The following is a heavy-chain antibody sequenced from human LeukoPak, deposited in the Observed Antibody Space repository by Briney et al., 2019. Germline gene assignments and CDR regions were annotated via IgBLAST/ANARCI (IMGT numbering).Heavy chain of an antibody. D-gene: IGHD3-9*01. CDR1: GFTFSSYA. V-gene: IGHV3-64D*06. CDR3: VRVLRYSPLGAFDI. J-gene: IGHJ3*02. Sequence: GGSLRLSCSASGFTFSSYAMHWVRQAPGKGLEYVSAISSNGGSTYYADSVKGRFTISRDNSKNTLYLQMSSLRAEDTAVYYCVRVLRYSPLGAFDIWGQGTMVTVPS. CDR2: ISSNGGST.